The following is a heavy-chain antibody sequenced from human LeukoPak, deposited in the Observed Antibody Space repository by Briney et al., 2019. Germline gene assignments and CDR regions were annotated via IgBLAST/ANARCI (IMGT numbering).Heavy chain of an antibody. CDR3: ARIDGPTVFTYYMDL. CDR1: GFSLNRRG. V-gene: IGHV3-48*04. D-gene: IGHD3-16*01. CDR2: ISPRSETI. Sequence: PGGSQRLSCATSGFSLNRRGMNWVRQPPGKGLEWVSYISPRSETIFYAESVQGRFAVSRDDAKGSLYLQMHTLRVEDTAVYYCARIDGPTVFTYYMDLWGKGTTVTVAS. J-gene: IGHJ6*03.